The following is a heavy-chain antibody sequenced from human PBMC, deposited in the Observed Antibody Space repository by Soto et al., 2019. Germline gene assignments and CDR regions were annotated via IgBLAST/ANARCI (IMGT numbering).Heavy chain of an antibody. V-gene: IGHV3-11*01. Sequence: QVQLVESGGGLVKPGGSLRLSCAASGFTFSDYYMSWIRQAPGKGLEWVSYISSSGSTIYYADSVKGRFTISRDNAKNSLYLQMNSLRAEDTAVYYCASYILGYCSGGSCYSHVLGDAFDIWGQGTMVTVSS. J-gene: IGHJ3*02. CDR3: ASYILGYCSGGSCYSHVLGDAFDI. D-gene: IGHD2-15*01. CDR1: GFTFSDYY. CDR2: ISSSGSTI.